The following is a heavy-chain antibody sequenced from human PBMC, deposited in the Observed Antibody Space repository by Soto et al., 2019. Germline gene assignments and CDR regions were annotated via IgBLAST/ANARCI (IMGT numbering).Heavy chain of an antibody. CDR2: IYYSGST. J-gene: IGHJ6*02. Sequence: SETLSLTCTVSGGSISSSSYYWGWIRQPPGKGLEWIGRIYYSGSTYYNPSLKSRVTISVDTSKNQFSLKLSSVTAADTAVYYCARLEGAMHYGMDVWGQGTTVTVSS. V-gene: IGHV4-39*01. CDR3: ARLEGAMHYGMDV. CDR1: GGSISSSSYY. D-gene: IGHD3-16*01.